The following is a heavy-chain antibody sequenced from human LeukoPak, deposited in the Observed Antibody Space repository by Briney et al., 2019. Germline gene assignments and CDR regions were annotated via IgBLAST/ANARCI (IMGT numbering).Heavy chain of an antibody. D-gene: IGHD3/OR15-3a*01. J-gene: IGHJ4*02. CDR3: AKENESPDL. Sequence: GGSLRLSCAASGFTFSIYWMHWVRQAPGQGLVWVSNMNSDGSITNYADSVQGRLTISRDNAKNTLYLQMNNLGVEDTGIYYCAKENESPDLWGQGTLVTVSS. CDR1: GFTFSIYW. V-gene: IGHV3-74*01. CDR2: MNSDGSIT.